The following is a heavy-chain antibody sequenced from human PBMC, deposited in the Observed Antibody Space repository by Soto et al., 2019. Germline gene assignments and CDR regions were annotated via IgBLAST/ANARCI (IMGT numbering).Heavy chain of an antibody. V-gene: IGHV3-30-3*01. CDR3: ARQGMAARKYYSSDLDV. CDR1: GFTFRDCA. Sequence: QVQLVESGGGVVQPGRSLRLSCAASGFTFRDCAMHWVRQAPGKGLEWVTLISSDATKKYLADSVKGRFTISRDNSKNTLYLQMNSLRVEDTGLYYCARQGMAARKYYSSDLDVWGQGTTVIV. D-gene: IGHD6-6*01. J-gene: IGHJ6*02. CDR2: ISSDATKK.